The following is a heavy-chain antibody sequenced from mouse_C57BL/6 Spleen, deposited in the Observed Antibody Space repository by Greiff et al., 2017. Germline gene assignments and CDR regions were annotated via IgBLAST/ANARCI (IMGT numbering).Heavy chain of an antibody. CDR2: INPNNGGT. CDR3: ARLGARYAMDY. CDR1: GYTFTDYY. V-gene: IGHV1-26*01. D-gene: IGHD4-1*01. Sequence: VQLQQSGPELVKPGASVKISCKASGYTFTDYYMNWVKQSHGKSLEWIGDINPNNGGTSYNQKFKGKATLTVDKSSGTAYMELRSLTSEDSAVYYCARLGARYAMDYWGQGTSVTVSS. J-gene: IGHJ4*01.